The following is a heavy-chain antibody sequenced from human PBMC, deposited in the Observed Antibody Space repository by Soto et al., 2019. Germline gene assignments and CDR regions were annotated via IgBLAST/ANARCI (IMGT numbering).Heavy chain of an antibody. CDR2: IDWEEEK. CDR3: TRPNNWNYEYYFDY. D-gene: IGHD1-7*01. CDR1: GLSLSRKGMS. Sequence: SGPTLVNPKQTLILTCAFSGLSLSRKGMSVSWIRQPPGKALEFLALIDWEEEKFYSPSLRTRLTVSKDTSKSQVVLTLTNVDPVDTATYYCTRPNNWNYEYYFDYWGQGTLVTVST. V-gene: IGHV2-70*01. J-gene: IGHJ4*02.